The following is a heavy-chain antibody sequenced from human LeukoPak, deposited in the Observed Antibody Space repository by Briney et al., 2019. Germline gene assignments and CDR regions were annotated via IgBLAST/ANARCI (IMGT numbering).Heavy chain of an antibody. D-gene: IGHD6-19*01. CDR3: ARDPGDIVVAGTFDY. J-gene: IGHJ4*02. CDR2: ISSSSTI. CDR1: GFTFSSYS. Sequence: GGSLRLSCAASGFTFSSYSMNWVRQAPGKGLEWVSYISSSSTIYYADSVKGRFTISRDNAKNSLYLQMNSLRAEDTALYYCARDPGDIVVAGTFDYWGQGTLVTVSS. V-gene: IGHV3-48*01.